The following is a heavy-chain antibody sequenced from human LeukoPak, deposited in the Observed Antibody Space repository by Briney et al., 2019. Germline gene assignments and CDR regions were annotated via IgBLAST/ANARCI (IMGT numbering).Heavy chain of an antibody. CDR2: INHSGST. CDR1: GGSFSGYY. D-gene: IGHD3-16*01. CDR3: ARGITSWGDY. Sequence: SQTLSLTCAVYGGSFSGYYWSWIRQHPGKGLEWIGEINHSGSTNYNPSLKSRVTISEDTSKNQFSLNLRSVTVADTAVYYCARGITSWGDYWGQGTLVTVSS. V-gene: IGHV4-34*01. J-gene: IGHJ4*02.